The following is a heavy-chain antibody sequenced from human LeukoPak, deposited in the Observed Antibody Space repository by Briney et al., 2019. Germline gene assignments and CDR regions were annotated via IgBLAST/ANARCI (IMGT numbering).Heavy chain of an antibody. J-gene: IGHJ5*02. CDR3: ARDLCSGGSCNWFDP. Sequence: GASVKVSCKASGGTFSSYAISWVRQAPGQGLEWMGGIIPIFGTANYAQKFQGGVTITTDESTSTAYMELSSLRSEDTAVYYCARDLCSGGSCNWFDPWGQGTLVTVSS. V-gene: IGHV1-69*05. CDR1: GGTFSSYA. CDR2: IIPIFGTA. D-gene: IGHD2-15*01.